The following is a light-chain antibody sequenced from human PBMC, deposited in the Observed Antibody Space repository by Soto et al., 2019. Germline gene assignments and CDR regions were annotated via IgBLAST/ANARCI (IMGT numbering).Light chain of an antibody. CDR3: CSYASSYTYV. Sequence: QSALTQPRSVSGSPGQSVTISCTGTSSDVGGYNYVSWYQQHPGKAPKLMIYDVSKRPSWVPDRFSGSKSGNTASLTISGLQAEDEADYYCCSYASSYTYVFGTGTKLTVL. CDR1: SSDVGGYNY. J-gene: IGLJ1*01. CDR2: DVS. V-gene: IGLV2-11*01.